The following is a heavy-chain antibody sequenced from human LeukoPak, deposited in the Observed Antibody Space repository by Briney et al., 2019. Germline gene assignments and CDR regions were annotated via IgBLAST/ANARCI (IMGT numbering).Heavy chain of an antibody. V-gene: IGHV3-30-3*01. D-gene: IGHD2-2*02. CDR3: ARGGVAAAIQRGEGNFDY. Sequence: GRSLRLSCAASGFTFSSYDMHWARQAPGKGLEWVAVISYDGSNKYYADSVKGRFTISRDNSKNTLYLQMNSLRAEDTAVYYCARGGVAAAIQRGEGNFDYWGQGTLVTVSS. CDR2: ISYDGSNK. J-gene: IGHJ4*02. CDR1: GFTFSSYD.